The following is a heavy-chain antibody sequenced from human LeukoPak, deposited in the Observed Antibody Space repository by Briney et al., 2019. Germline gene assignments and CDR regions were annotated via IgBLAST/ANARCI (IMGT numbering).Heavy chain of an antibody. V-gene: IGHV3-23*01. D-gene: IGHD1/OR15-1a*01. CDR2: ISGSGSST. Sequence: GGSLRLSCAASGFTFSSYAMIWARQIPGKGLEGLEWVSSISGSGSSTYYADSVKGRFTVSRDNSKNTLYLQMDSLRAEDTAAYHCARDGETARTADYWGQGTLVTVSS. J-gene: IGHJ4*02. CDR1: GFTFSSYA. CDR3: ARDGETARTADY.